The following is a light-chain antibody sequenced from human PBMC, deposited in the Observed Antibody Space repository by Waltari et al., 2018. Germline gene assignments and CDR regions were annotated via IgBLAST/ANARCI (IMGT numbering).Light chain of an antibody. J-gene: IGLJ2*01. CDR3: SSYTSTSTLVV. CDR2: DVS. V-gene: IGLV2-14*03. CDR1: TNDIGTYAS. Sequence: QSALTQPASVSGSPGQSLPISCSGPTNDIGTYASVSWYPHHPGKAPKLIIYDVSHRPSGVSSRFSGSKSGNTASLTVSGLQAEDEADYYCSSYTSTSTLVVFGGGTKLTVL.